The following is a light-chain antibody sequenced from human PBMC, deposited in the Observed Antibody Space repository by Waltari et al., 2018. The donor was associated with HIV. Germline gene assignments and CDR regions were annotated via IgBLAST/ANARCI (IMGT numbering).Light chain of an antibody. CDR1: SGAVGGYNF. V-gene: IGLV2-14*03. CDR2: NVN. J-gene: IGLJ2*01. CDR3: SSYTSSGPRYVL. Sequence: QSALTQSASVSGSPGQSITISCTGTSGAVGGYNFVSWYQKHPGKAPKLIIYNVNSRPSGVSIRFSGSRSANTASLTISGLQAEDEADYFCSSYTSSGPRYVLFGGGTRLTVL.